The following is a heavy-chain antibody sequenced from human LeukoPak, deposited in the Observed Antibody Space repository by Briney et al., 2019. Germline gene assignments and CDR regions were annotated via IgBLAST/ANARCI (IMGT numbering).Heavy chain of an antibody. CDR2: IMPIFGTA. D-gene: IGHD6-6*01. Sequence: SVKVSCKASGGTFSSYVINWVRQAPGQGLEWMGGIMPIFGTANNAQKFQGRVTITTDESTSTVYMELSSLTSEDTAVYYCARDRSNSSPDCFDIWGQGTLVTVSS. CDR3: ARDRSNSSPDCFDI. CDR1: GGTFSSYV. J-gene: IGHJ3*02. V-gene: IGHV1-69*05.